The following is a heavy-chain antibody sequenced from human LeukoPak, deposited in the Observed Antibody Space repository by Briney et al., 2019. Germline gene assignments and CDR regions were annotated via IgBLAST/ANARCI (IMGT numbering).Heavy chain of an antibody. J-gene: IGHJ3*02. CDR3: ARGVEEMATIDAFDI. CDR1: GYTFTGYY. Sequence: ASVKVSCKASGYTFTGYYMHWVRQAPGQGLKWMGWINPNSGGTNYAQKFQGWVTMTRDTSISTAYMELSRLRSDDTAVYYCARGVEEMATIDAFDIWGQGTMVTVSS. V-gene: IGHV1-2*04. D-gene: IGHD5-24*01. CDR2: INPNSGGT.